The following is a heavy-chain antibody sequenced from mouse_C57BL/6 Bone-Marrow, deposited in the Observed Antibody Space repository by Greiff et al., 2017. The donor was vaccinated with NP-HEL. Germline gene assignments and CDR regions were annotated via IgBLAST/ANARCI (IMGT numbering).Heavy chain of an antibody. J-gene: IGHJ4*01. CDR3: ARDYSNPYAMDY. D-gene: IGHD2-5*01. CDR2: IYPSDSET. Sequence: QVQLQQPGAELVRPGSSVKLSCKASGYTFTSYWMDWVKQRPGQGLEWIGNIYPSDSETHYNQKFKDKATLTVDKSSSTAYMQLSSLTSEDSAVYYCARDYSNPYAMDYWGQGTSVTVSS. CDR1: GYTFTSYW. V-gene: IGHV1-61*01.